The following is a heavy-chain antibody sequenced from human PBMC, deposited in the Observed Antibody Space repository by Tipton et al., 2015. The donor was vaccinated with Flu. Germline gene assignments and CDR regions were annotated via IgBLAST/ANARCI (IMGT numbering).Heavy chain of an antibody. CDR1: GFTFSSYE. V-gene: IGHV3-48*03. Sequence: GSLRLSCAASGFTFSSYEMNWVRQAPGKGLEWVSYISSSGSTIYYADSVKGRFTISRDNAKNSLYLQMNSLRAEDTAVYYCARAATRPPFPFDYWGQGTLVTVSS. J-gene: IGHJ4*02. CDR3: ARAATRPPFPFDY. CDR2: ISSSGSTI. D-gene: IGHD1-26*01.